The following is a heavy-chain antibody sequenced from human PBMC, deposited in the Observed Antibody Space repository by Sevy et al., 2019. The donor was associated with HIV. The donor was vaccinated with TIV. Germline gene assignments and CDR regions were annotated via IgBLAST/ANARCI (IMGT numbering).Heavy chain of an antibody. CDR3: ARDLEFYDNGDYGPAFMHDY. V-gene: IGHV3-33*01. CDR2: IWFDGSNT. CDR1: GFTFSSYG. Sequence: GGSLRLSCAASGFTFSSYGMHWVRQAPGKGLEWVALIWFDGSNTYYADSVKGRFTISRDIAKNTLHLQMNSLRGEDTAVYYCARDLEFYDNGDYGPAFMHDYWGQGTLVTVSS. J-gene: IGHJ4*02. D-gene: IGHD4-17*01.